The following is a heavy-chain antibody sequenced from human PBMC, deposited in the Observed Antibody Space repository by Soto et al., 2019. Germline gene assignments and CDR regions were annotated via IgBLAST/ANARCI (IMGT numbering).Heavy chain of an antibody. J-gene: IGHJ5*02. Sequence: SETLSLTCTVSGGSISSTFYYWVWIRQPPGKGLEWIGSIYYSGSTSYNPSHNPSLKSRLTMSVDTSNNQFSLKLSSVTAADTAVYYCASHYVLLWFGPSYTGGWFDPWGQGTLVTV. V-gene: IGHV4-39*01. CDR2: IYYSGST. CDR3: ASHYVLLWFGPSYTGGWFDP. CDR1: GGSISSTFYY. D-gene: IGHD3-10*01.